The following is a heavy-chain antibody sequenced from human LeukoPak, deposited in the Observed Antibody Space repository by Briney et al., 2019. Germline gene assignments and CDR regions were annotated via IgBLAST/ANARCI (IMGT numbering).Heavy chain of an antibody. J-gene: IGHJ4*02. V-gene: IGHV4-59*01. CDR3: ARAPRLIDS. CDR2: IYYSGST. Sequence: SETLSLTCTVSGGSISSYYWSWIRQPPGKGLEWIGYIYYSGSTNYNPSLKSRVTISIDAFKNQVSLRLRSVTAADTAGYYCARAPRLIDSWGQGTLVTVSS. CDR1: GGSISSYY. D-gene: IGHD6-25*01.